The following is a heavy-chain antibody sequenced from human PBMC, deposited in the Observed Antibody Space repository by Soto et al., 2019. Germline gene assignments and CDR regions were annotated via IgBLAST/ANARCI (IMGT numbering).Heavy chain of an antibody. Sequence: QITLKESGPTLVKPTQTLTLTCTFSGFSLSTSGVGVGWSRQPPGKALEWLALIYWDDDERYSPSLKNRLTITKDTSNNQVVLTMTHMDPVDTATYYCAHSIAPRIFRHWGQGTLVTVSS. V-gene: IGHV2-5*02. CDR1: GFSLSTSGVG. D-gene: IGHD2-15*01. J-gene: IGHJ1*01. CDR2: IYWDDDE. CDR3: AHSIAPRIFRH.